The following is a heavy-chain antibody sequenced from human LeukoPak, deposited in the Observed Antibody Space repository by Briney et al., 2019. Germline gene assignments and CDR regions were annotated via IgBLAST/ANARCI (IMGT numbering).Heavy chain of an antibody. CDR1: GFTFSSYS. J-gene: IGHJ4*02. CDR3: ARDRGIYYYDSSAVY. V-gene: IGHV3-48*01. D-gene: IGHD3-22*01. Sequence: GGSLRLSCAASGFTFSSYSMNWVRQAPGKGLEWVSYISSSSSTIYYADSVKGRFTISRDNAKNSLYLQMNSLRAEDTAVYYCARDRGIYYYDSSAVYWGQGTLVTVSS. CDR2: ISSSSSTI.